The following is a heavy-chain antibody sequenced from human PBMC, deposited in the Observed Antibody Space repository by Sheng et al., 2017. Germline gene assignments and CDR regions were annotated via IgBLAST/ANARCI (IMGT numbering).Heavy chain of an antibody. Sequence: QVQLVQSGAEVKKPGASVKVSCKASGYTFTSYDINWVRQATGQGLEWMGWMNPNSGNTGYAQKFQGRVTITRNTSISTAYMELSSLRSEDTAVYYCARGPDHGSGSYYSEYYYYGMDVWGQGTTVTVSS. CDR2: MNPNSGNT. CDR3: ARGPDHGSGSYYSEYYYYGMDV. J-gene: IGHJ6*02. V-gene: IGHV1-8*03. CDR1: GYTFTSYD. D-gene: IGHD3-10*01.